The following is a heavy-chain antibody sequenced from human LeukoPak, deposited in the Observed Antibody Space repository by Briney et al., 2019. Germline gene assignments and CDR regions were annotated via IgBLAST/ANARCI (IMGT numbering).Heavy chain of an antibody. CDR1: GYTFTSYD. V-gene: IGHV1-8*01. CDR3: AISSGWYYFDY. J-gene: IGHJ4*02. Sequence: ASVKVSCKASGYTFTSYDTNWVRQATGQGLEWMGWMNPNSGNTGYAQKFQGRVTMTRNTSISTAYMELSSLRSEDTAVYYCAISSGWYYFDYWGQGTLVTVSS. D-gene: IGHD6-19*01. CDR2: MNPNSGNT.